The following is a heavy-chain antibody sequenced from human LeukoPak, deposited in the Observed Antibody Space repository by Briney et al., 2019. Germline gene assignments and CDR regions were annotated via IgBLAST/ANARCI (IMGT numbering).Heavy chain of an antibody. CDR1: GGSFSGYY. CDR3: ARGPYSYDSSGAFDI. D-gene: IGHD3-22*01. J-gene: IGHJ3*02. Sequence: PSETLSLTCAVYGGSFSGYYWSWIRQPPGKGLEWIGEINHSGSTKYNPSLKNQVTISVDTSKNQFSLKLSSVTAADTAVYFCARGPYSYDSSGAFDIWGQGTMVTVSS. CDR2: INHSGST. V-gene: IGHV4-34*01.